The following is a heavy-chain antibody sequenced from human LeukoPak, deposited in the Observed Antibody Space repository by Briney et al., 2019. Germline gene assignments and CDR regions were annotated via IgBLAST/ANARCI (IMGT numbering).Heavy chain of an antibody. Sequence: GTSVKVSCKASGHIFTGYYIHRVRQAPGPGLEWMGWINPNSGGTNSAQKFQGRVTMTRNTSISTAYIELSRLLSDDTAVYYFARHPYSGSYHFDYWGQGTLVTVSS. J-gene: IGHJ4*02. V-gene: IGHV1-2*02. CDR2: INPNSGGT. CDR3: ARHPYSGSYHFDY. CDR1: GHIFTGYY. D-gene: IGHD1-26*01.